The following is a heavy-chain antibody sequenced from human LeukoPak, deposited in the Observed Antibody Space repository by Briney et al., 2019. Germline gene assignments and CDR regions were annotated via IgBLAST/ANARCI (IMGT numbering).Heavy chain of an antibody. J-gene: IGHJ3*02. CDR2: ISGSGGST. CDR1: GFTFSSYA. Sequence: GGSLRLSCAASGFTFSSYAMSWVRQAPGKGLEWVSAISGSGGSTYYADSVKGRFTISRDNSKNTLYLQMNRLRAEDTAVYYCAKAEGNSGAFDIWGQGTMVTVSS. V-gene: IGHV3-23*01. CDR3: AKAEGNSGAFDI. D-gene: IGHD7-27*01.